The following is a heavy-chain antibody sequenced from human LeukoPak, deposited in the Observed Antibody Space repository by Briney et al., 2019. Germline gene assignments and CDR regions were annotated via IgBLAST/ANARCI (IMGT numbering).Heavy chain of an antibody. CDR3: ARDHGALFDY. D-gene: IGHD1-14*01. Sequence: PSETLSLTCAVYGGSFSGYYWSWIRQPPGKGLEWIGEINHSGSTNYNPSLKSRVTISVDTSKNQFSLKLSSVTAADTAVYYCARDHGALFDYWGQGTLVTVSS. V-gene: IGHV4-34*01. J-gene: IGHJ4*02. CDR1: GGSFSGYY. CDR2: INHSGST.